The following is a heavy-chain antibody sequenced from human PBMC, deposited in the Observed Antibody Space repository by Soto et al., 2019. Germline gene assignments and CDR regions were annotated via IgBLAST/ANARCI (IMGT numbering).Heavy chain of an antibody. D-gene: IGHD4-17*01. V-gene: IGHV1-46*02. J-gene: IGHJ4*02. CDR1: GYNFNKYY. CDR3: ARGPDSSDVPLWAY. Sequence: QVQLVQSGAEVRKPGASVRLSCETSGYNFNKYYIHWVRQAPGQGLEWMGIINLRGGTTNYAQKFRGRVTMTGNTSKSSANMSLSRLRSEDTAVYFCARGPDSSDVPLWAYWGQGTLVTVAS. CDR2: INLRGGTT.